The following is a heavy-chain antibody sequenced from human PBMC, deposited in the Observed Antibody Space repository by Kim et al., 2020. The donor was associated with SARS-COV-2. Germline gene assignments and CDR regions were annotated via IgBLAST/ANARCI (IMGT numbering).Heavy chain of an antibody. Sequence: NTKYSQKFQGRVTITRDTSASTAYMELSSLRSEDTAVYYCARGVGITIDYWGQGTLVTVSS. CDR3: ARGVGITIDY. D-gene: IGHD3-3*01. CDR2: NT. J-gene: IGHJ4*02. V-gene: IGHV1-3*01.